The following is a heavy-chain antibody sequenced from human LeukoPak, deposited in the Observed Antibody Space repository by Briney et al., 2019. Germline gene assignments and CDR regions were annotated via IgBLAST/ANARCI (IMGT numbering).Heavy chain of an antibody. J-gene: IGHJ4*02. V-gene: IGHV3-7*01. CDR1: GLSFSIYW. Sequence: GGSLRLSCAASGLSFSIYWMSWVRQAPGKGLEWVATIKQDGSEKYYVDSVKGRFTISRDNAKNSMYLQMNRLRVEDASVYYCAKAPRYSSSSYWGQGTLVTVSS. D-gene: IGHD6-6*01. CDR2: IKQDGSEK. CDR3: AKAPRYSSSSY.